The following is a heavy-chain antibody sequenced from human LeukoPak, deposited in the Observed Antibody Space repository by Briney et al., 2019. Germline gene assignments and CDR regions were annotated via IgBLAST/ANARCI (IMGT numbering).Heavy chain of an antibody. J-gene: IGHJ4*02. Sequence: GSLRLSCAVSGFPFNNAWMGWVRQAPGKGLEWVGRITSKTDGGATDYAAPVKGRFTISRDDSKSTLYLQMNSLKTEDTALYYCTTYLTTRGQGTLVTVSS. V-gene: IGHV3-15*01. CDR3: TTYLTT. D-gene: IGHD4/OR15-4a*01. CDR1: GFPFNNAW. CDR2: ITSKTDGGAT.